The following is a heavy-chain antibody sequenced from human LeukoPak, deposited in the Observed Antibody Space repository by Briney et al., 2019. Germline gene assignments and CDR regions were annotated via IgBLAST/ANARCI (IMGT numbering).Heavy chain of an antibody. CDR3: ARESAVAGTSPFDY. V-gene: IGHV4-34*01. CDR2: INHSGST. J-gene: IGHJ4*02. D-gene: IGHD6-19*01. Sequence: SETLSLTCAVYGGSFSGYYWSWIRQPPGEGLEWIGEINHSGSTNYNPSLKSRVTISVDTSKNQFSLKLSSVTAADTAVYHCARESAVAGTSPFDYWGQGTLVTVSS. CDR1: GGSFSGYY.